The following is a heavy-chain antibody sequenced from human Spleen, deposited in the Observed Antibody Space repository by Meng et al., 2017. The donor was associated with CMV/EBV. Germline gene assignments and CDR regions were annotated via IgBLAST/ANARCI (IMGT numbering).Heavy chain of an antibody. V-gene: IGHV1-2*02. J-gene: IGHJ4*02. D-gene: IGHD2-2*01. Sequence: ASVKVSCKASGYTFTSYDINWVRQAPGQGLEWMGWINPNSGGTNYAQKFQGRVTMTRDTSISTAYMELSRLRSDDTAVYYCARGGIVVVPAGYWGQGTLVTVSS. CDR1: GYTFTSYD. CDR3: ARGGIVVVPAGY. CDR2: INPNSGGT.